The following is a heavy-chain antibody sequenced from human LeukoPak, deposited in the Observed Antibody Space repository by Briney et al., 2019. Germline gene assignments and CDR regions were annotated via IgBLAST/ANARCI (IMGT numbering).Heavy chain of an antibody. V-gene: IGHV4-59*01. D-gene: IGHD3-10*01. CDR2: IYYSGST. CDR1: GCSISSYY. CDR3: ARESRVYGMDV. J-gene: IGHJ6*02. Sequence: SETLSLTCTVSGCSISSYYWSWIRQPPGKGLEWIGYIYYSGSTNYNPSLKSRVTISVDTSKNQFSLKPSCVTAADTAVYYCARESRVYGMDVWGQGTTVTVSS.